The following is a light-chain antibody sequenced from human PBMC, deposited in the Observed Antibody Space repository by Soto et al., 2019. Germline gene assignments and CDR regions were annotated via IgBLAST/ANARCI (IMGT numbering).Light chain of an antibody. J-gene: IGKJ5*01. Sequence: IVLMQSPDTLSLSPGERATLSCRASRSLSSDYLAWYQQKPGQAPRLLFYHASRRATGTPDRFSVSGSGTDFTLTISRLEPGDFAVYYCHQYGTSPLTFGQGTRLENK. CDR2: HAS. V-gene: IGKV3-20*01. CDR1: RSLSSDY. CDR3: HQYGTSPLT.